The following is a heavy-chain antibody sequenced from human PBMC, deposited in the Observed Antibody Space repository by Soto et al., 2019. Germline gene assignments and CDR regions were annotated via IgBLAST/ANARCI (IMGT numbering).Heavy chain of an antibody. D-gene: IGHD3-22*01. V-gene: IGHV4-59*01. CDR2: IYYTGST. J-gene: IGHJ4*02. CDR1: GGSIGSYY. Sequence: PSETLSLTCTVSGGSIGSYYWSWIRQPPGKGLERIAYIYYTGSTNYNPSLKSRVTLSADTSKNQFSLNLISVTAADTAMYYCARVDSSGSYFDSWGQGTLVTVSS. CDR3: ARVDSSGSYFDS.